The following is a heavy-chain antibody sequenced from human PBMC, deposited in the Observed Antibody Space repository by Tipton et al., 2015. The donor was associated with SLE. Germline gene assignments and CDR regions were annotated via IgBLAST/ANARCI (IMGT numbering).Heavy chain of an antibody. Sequence: TLSLTCNVSGGSISSTSYYWAWLRQPPGKGLEWIGSMYYSGTTYYNPSLKSRVTISIDTSKSQFSLKLTSVTAADTAMYYCARELRGGFDFWGQGALVTVSS. CDR3: ARELRGGFDF. CDR1: GGSISSTSYY. D-gene: IGHD3-16*01. J-gene: IGHJ4*02. CDR2: MYYSGTT. V-gene: IGHV4-39*07.